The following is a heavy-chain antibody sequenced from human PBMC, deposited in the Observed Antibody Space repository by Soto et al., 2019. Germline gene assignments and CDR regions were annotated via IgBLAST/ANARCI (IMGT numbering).Heavy chain of an antibody. CDR1: GGSFSGYY. CDR3: ARNVWCASCYSPDY. D-gene: IGHD2-2*02. J-gene: IGHJ4*02. CDR2: INHSGST. V-gene: IGHV4-34*01. Sequence: SETLSLTCAVYGGSFSGYYWSWIRQPPGKGLEWIGEINHSGSTNYNPSLKSRVTISVDTSKNQFSLKLSSVTAADTAVYYCARNVWCASCYSPDYWGQGTLVTVYS.